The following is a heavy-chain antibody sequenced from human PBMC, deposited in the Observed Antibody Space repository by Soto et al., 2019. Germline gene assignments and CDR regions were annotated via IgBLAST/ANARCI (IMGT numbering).Heavy chain of an antibody. D-gene: IGHD5-12*01. CDR1: GDRVSSNTAS. J-gene: IGHJ5*02. CDR2: TYFRSKWYN. CDR3: AKGDNLGPKTGYAFDP. Sequence: SQTLSLTCAISGDRVSSNTASWNWIRQSPSRGLEWLGRTYFRSKWYNDYAVSVKSRIIINPDTSNNQFSLQLNSVTPEDTAVYFCAKGDNLGPKTGYAFDPWGQGIMVTVSS. V-gene: IGHV6-1*01.